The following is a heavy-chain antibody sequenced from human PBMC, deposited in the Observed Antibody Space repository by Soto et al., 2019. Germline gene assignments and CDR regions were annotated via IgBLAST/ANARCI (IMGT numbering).Heavy chain of an antibody. D-gene: IGHD1-26*01. Sequence: ASVKVSCKASGYTFTSYAMHWVRQAPGQRLEWMGWINGGNGNTYYSQQFQGRVTITRDTSAGTVYMQLSSLTSEDTAVYYCARDDSGFSGSHYIDYFNYWGQGALVTVSS. CDR2: INGGNGNT. V-gene: IGHV1-3*01. CDR1: GYTFTSYA. J-gene: IGHJ4*02. CDR3: ARDDSGFSGSHYIDYFNY.